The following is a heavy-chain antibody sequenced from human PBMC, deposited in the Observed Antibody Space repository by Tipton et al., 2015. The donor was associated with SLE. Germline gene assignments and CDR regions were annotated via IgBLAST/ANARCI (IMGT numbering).Heavy chain of an antibody. CDR3: VGQTIFGSLRALDY. J-gene: IGHJ4*02. CDR2: INHSGST. D-gene: IGHD3-3*01. CDR1: GGSFSDYS. Sequence: LRLSCAVYGGSFSDYSWIWIRQPPGKGLEWIGEINHSGSTNYNPSLKSRVTISVDTSKNQFSLKVSSVAAADTAVYYCVGQTIFGSLRALDYWGLGTLVTVSS. V-gene: IGHV4-34*01.